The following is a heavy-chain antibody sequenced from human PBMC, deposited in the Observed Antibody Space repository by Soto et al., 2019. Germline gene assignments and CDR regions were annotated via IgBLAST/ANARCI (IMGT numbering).Heavy chain of an antibody. Sequence: PGGSLRLSCAASGFTFSSYAMSWVRQAPGKGLEWVSAISGSGGSTYYADSLKGRFTISRDNSKNTLYLQMNSLRAEETAVYYCAKDGCPDGICYVRDHWFDPWGQGAQVTVSS. CDR2: ISGSGGST. D-gene: IGHD2-8*01. J-gene: IGHJ5*02. CDR3: AKDGCPDGICYVRDHWFDP. CDR1: GFTFSSYA. V-gene: IGHV3-23*01.